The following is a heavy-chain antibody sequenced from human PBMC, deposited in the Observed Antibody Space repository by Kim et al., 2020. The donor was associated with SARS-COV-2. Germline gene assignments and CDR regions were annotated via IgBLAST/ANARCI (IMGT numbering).Heavy chain of an antibody. V-gene: IGHV3-66*01. Sequence: GGSLRLSCAASGFTVSSNYMSWVRQAPGKGLEWVSVIYSGGSTYYADSVKGRFTISRDNSKNTLYLQMNSLRAEDTAVYYCARAIGSGYYFYYFDYWGQGTLVTVSS. D-gene: IGHD3-22*01. CDR2: IYSGGST. J-gene: IGHJ4*02. CDR3: ARAIGSGYYFYYFDY. CDR1: GFTVSSNY.